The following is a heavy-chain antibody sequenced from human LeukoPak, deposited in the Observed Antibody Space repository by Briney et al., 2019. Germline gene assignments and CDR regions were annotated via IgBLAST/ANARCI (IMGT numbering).Heavy chain of an antibody. CDR1: GGTFSSYA. D-gene: IGHD2-21*01. Sequence: SVKVSCKASGGTFSSYAISWVRQAPGQGLEWMGGIIPIFGTANYAQKFQGRVTITADESTSTAYMELSSLRSEDTAVYYCARVIGGERDQYFDYWGQGTLVTVSS. CDR3: ARVIGGERDQYFDY. CDR2: IIPIFGTA. V-gene: IGHV1-69*13. J-gene: IGHJ4*02.